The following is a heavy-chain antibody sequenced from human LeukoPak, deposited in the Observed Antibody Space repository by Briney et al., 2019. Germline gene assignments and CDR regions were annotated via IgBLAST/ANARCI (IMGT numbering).Heavy chain of an antibody. D-gene: IGHD2-15*01. Sequence: SVKVSRKASGGTFSSYAISWVRQAPGQGLEWMGGIIPIFGTANYAQKFQGRVTITTDESTSTAYMELSSLRSEDTAVYYCARDGSGGSSVLGYWGQGTLVTVSS. J-gene: IGHJ4*02. V-gene: IGHV1-69*05. CDR2: IIPIFGTA. CDR3: ARDGSGGSSVLGY. CDR1: GGTFSSYA.